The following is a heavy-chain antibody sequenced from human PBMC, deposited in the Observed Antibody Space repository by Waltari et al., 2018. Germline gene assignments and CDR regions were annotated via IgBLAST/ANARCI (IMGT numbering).Heavy chain of an antibody. CDR3: ARGVSITETPWFAY. Sequence: EVQLVESGGGLVKPGGSLRLSFATSGFTFSTYTMNWVRQAPGKGLEWVSSISSSSSNRYYADSVKGRFTISRDNAKNSMYMQLNSLRVEDTAIYYCARGVSITETPWFAYWGQGTLVTVSS. CDR1: GFTFSTYT. J-gene: IGHJ4*02. V-gene: IGHV3-21*02. D-gene: IGHD5-12*01. CDR2: ISSSSSNR.